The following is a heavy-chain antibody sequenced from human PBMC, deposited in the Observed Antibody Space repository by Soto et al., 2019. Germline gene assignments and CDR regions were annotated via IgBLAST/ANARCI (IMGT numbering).Heavy chain of an antibody. CDR3: ARDGYDGSGSPYPAY. CDR2: IYYLGST. V-gene: IGHV4-59*01. D-gene: IGHD3-10*01. CDR1: GGSMSEYF. J-gene: IGHJ4*02. Sequence: PSETLSLTCSGSGGSMSEYFWSWTRQSPGKGLEWIGYIYYLGSTDYNPSLKSRVTISVDTSKRQFSLRLTSVTAADTAVYYCARDGYDGSGSPYPAYWGPGTQVTVS.